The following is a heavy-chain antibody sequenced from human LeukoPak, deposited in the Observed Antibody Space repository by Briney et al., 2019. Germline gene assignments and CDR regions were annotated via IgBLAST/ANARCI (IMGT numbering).Heavy chain of an antibody. CDR3: ARPLNTVHDTSDV. V-gene: IGHV4-31*03. Sequence: PSETLSLTCTVSGDSVSSGGYYWVWLRQRPGKGLEWIGYIYYTGSTSYNPSLKSRLTIAVDTSKNQFSLKLSSVTAADTAVYYCARPLNTVHDTSDVWGQGTMVTVSS. CDR1: GDSVSSGGYY. CDR2: IYYTGST. D-gene: IGHD3-22*01. J-gene: IGHJ3*01.